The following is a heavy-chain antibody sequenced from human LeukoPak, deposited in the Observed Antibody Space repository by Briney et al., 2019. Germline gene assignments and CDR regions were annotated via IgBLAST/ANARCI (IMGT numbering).Heavy chain of an antibody. CDR2: IWYDGSNK. D-gene: IGHD2-2*01. J-gene: IGHJ6*02. Sequence: TGGSLRLSCAASGFTFSSYGMHWVRQAPGKGLEWVAVIWYDGSNKYYADSVKGRFTISRDNSKNTLYLQMKSLRAEDTAVYYCARAAFGTSNFYYYYGMDVWGQGTTVTVSS. V-gene: IGHV3-33*01. CDR3: ARAAFGTSNFYYYYGMDV. CDR1: GFTFSSYG.